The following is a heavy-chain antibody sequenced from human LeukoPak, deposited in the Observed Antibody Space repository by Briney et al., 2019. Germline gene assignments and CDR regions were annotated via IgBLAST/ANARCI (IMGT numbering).Heavy chain of an antibody. CDR2: ISGSGGRT. Sequence: GGALRLSCAASGFTFSSYAWSWVGQAPRRGLEWVSAISGSGGRTYYAGSVKSRFSISRDNSKNTQYLQKNRLRAEDTAVEYCAKEGPHCSSTSCYLNGFDPWGQGTLVTVSS. J-gene: IGHJ5*02. D-gene: IGHD2-2*01. CDR1: GFTFSSYA. CDR3: AKEGPHCSSTSCYLNGFDP. V-gene: IGHV3-23*01.